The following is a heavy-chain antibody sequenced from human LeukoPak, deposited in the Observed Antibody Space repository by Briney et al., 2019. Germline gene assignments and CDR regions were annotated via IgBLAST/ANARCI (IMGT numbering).Heavy chain of an antibody. J-gene: IGHJ4*02. CDR3: ARGGTRYDRRFVFDY. CDR1: EFSVGSNY. V-gene: IGHV3-66*01. D-gene: IGHD3-10*01. Sequence: GGSLRLSCAASEFSVGSNYMTWVRQAPGKGLEWVSLYSGGSTYYADSVKGRFTISRDNSKNTLYLQMNSLRAEDTAVYYCARGGTRYDRRFVFDYWGQGVLVTVSS. CDR2: YSGGST.